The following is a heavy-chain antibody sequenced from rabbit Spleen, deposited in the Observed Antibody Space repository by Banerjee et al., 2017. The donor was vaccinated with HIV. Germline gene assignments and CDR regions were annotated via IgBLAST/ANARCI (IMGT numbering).Heavy chain of an antibody. J-gene: IGHJ6*01. V-gene: IGHV1S45*01. CDR1: GFSFSSYYY. CDR2: IYAGSSGST. CDR3: ARDYAGGMDL. D-gene: IGHD4-2*01. Sequence: QEQLEESGGGLVKPGGTLTLTCTVSGFSFSSYYYMCWVRQAPGKGLEWIACIYAGSSGSTYYASWTKGRFTISKTSSTTVTLQMTTLTAADTATYFCARDYAGGMDLWGPGTLVTVS.